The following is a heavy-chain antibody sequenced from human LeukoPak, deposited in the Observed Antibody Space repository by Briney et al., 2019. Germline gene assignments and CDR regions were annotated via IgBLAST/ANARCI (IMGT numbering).Heavy chain of an antibody. CDR1: GFTFDDYA. V-gene: IGHV3-9*01. Sequence: GRSLRLSCAASGFTFDDYAMHWVRQAPGKGLEWVSGISWNSGSIGYADSVKRRFTISRDNAKNSLYLQMNSLRAEDTALYYCAKGYRGGFWSGYYFDYWGHGTLVTVSS. CDR2: ISWNSGSI. CDR3: AKGYRGGFWSGYYFDY. J-gene: IGHJ4*01. D-gene: IGHD3-3*01.